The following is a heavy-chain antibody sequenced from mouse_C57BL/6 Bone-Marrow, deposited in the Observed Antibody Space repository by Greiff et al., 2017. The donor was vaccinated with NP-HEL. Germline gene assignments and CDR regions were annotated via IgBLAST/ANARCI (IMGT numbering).Heavy chain of an antibody. D-gene: IGHD1-1*01. J-gene: IGHJ1*03. Sequence: VQGVESGAELARPGASVQLSCKASGYTFTSYGISWVKQRTGQGLAWIGELYPRSGNTYYNEQFKGKATLTADKSSSTAYMELRSLTSEDSAVYFCANLLLGYFDVWGTGTTVTVSS. CDR2: LYPRSGNT. CDR3: ANLLLGYFDV. CDR1: GYTFTSYG. V-gene: IGHV1-81*01.